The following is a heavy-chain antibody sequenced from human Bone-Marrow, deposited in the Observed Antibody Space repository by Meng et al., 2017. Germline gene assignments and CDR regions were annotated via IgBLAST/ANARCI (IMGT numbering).Heavy chain of an antibody. V-gene: IGHV4-34*01. J-gene: IGHJ4*02. CDR3: ARGPTTMAHDFDY. CDR2: INHSGST. D-gene: IGHD4-11*01. CDR1: GGSFSDYY. Sequence: GSLRLSCVVSGGSFSDYYWGWIRQPPGKGLEWIGEINHSGSTNYNPSLESRATISVDTSQNSLSLKLSSVTAADSAVYYCARGPTTMAHDFDYWGQGTLVTVSS.